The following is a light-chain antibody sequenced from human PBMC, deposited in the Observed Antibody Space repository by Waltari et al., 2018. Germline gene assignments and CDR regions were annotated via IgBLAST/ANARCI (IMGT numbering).Light chain of an antibody. Sequence: DIVMTQSPDSLAVSLGERATINCKSSQSVLYSFNNKNYLAWYQQKPGQPPNLLIYWASTRESGVPDRFSCSGSGTDFTLTISSLQAEDVAVYYCQQYYSSPTFGGGTKVEIK. CDR3: QQYYSSPT. CDR1: QSVLYSFNNKNY. J-gene: IGKJ4*01. V-gene: IGKV4-1*01. CDR2: WAS.